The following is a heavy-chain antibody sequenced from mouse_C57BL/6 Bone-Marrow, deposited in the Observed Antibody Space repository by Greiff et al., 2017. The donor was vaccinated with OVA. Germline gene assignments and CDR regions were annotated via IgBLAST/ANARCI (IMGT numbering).Heavy chain of an antibody. J-gene: IGHJ2*01. Sequence: QVQLKESGPELVKPGASVQLSCKASGYTFTSYGISWVKQRTGQGLEWIGEIYPRSGNTYYNEKFKGKATLTADKSSSTAYMELRSLTSEDSAVYFCARRWDYDDPFDDWGQGTTLTVSS. CDR1: GYTFTSYG. CDR2: IYPRSGNT. CDR3: ARRWDYDDPFDD. V-gene: IGHV1-81*01. D-gene: IGHD2-4*01.